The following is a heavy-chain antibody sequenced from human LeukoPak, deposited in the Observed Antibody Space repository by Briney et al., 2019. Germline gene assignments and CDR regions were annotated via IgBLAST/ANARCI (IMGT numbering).Heavy chain of an antibody. Sequence: GALSLSCAASGFTFSSYSMNWVRQAPGKGLEWVSSISSSSSYIYYADSVKGRFTISRDNAKNSLYLQMNSLRAEDTAVYYCARDSLGGFDPWGQGTLVTVSS. D-gene: IGHD3-10*01. V-gene: IGHV3-21*01. CDR1: GFTFSSYS. CDR3: ARDSLGGFDP. CDR2: ISSSSSYI. J-gene: IGHJ5*02.